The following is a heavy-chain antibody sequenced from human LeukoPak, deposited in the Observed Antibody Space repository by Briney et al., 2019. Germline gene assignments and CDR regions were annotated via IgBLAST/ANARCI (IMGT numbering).Heavy chain of an antibody. CDR1: GFTFSSYS. CDR3: AKAGNEWELLAVYFDY. D-gene: IGHD1-26*01. V-gene: IGHV3-48*01. CDR2: ISSSSNTI. J-gene: IGHJ4*02. Sequence: GGSLRLSCAASGFTFSSYSMSWVRQAPGKGVEWVSYISSSSNTIYYADSVKRRFTISRDNSKNTLYLQMNSLRAEDTAVYYCAKAGNEWELLAVYFDYWGQGTLVTVSS.